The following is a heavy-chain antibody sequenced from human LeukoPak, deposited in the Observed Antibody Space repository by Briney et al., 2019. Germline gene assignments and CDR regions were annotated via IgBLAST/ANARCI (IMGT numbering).Heavy chain of an antibody. J-gene: IGHJ4*02. CDR2: INHSGST. CDR3: ARGGYYDSSGYSHFDY. CDR1: GGSFSGYY. D-gene: IGHD3-22*01. V-gene: IGHV4-34*01. Sequence: SETLSLTCAVYGGSFSGYYWSWIRQPPGKGLEWIGEINHSGSTNYNPSLESRVTISVDTSKNQFSLKLSSVTAADTAVYYCARGGYYDSSGYSHFDYWGQGTLVTVSS.